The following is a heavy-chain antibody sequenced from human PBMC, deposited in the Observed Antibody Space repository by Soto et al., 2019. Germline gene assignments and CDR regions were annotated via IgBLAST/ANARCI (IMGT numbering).Heavy chain of an antibody. CDR2: IRSKAYGGTT. CDR3: TRGNYDFWSGQSIHYFDY. J-gene: IGHJ4*02. D-gene: IGHD3-3*01. CDR1: GFTFSSYS. Sequence: QAGGSLRLSCAASGFTFSSYSMNWVRQAPGKGLEWVGFIRSKAYGGTTEYAASVKGRFTISRDDSKSIAYLQMNSLKTEDTAVYYCTRGNYDFWSGQSIHYFDYWGQGTLVTVSS. V-gene: IGHV3-49*04.